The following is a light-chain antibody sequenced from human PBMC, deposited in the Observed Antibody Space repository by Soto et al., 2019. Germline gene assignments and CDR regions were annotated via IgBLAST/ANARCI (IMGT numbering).Light chain of an antibody. Sequence: EVVLTQSPATLSVSPGERATLSCRASQSFGSRYLAWYQQKPGQAPRLLIYGASSRATGIPDRFSGSGSGTDFTLTISRLEPEDFAVYYCQQYGSSGTFGQGTKVDIK. CDR1: QSFGSRY. CDR3: QQYGSSGT. J-gene: IGKJ1*01. V-gene: IGKV3-20*01. CDR2: GAS.